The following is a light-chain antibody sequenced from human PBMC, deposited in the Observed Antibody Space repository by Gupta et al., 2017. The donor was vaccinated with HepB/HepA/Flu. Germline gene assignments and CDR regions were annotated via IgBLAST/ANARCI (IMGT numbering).Light chain of an antibody. CDR1: SSDVGSYNY. J-gene: IGLJ2*01. V-gene: IGLV2-11*01. CDR2: DVS. Sequence: QSALTQPRSVSGSPGQSVTISCTGTSSDVGSYNYVSWYQQHPGKAPKVIIYDVSERPSGVPDRFSGSKSGNTASLTISGLQAEDEDDYYCCSYAGSTRVFGGGTKLTVL. CDR3: CSYAGSTRV.